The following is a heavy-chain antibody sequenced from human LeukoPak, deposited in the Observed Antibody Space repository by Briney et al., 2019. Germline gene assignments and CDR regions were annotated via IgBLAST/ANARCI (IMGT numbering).Heavy chain of an antibody. CDR3: ARELYGGNVDY. J-gene: IGHJ4*02. V-gene: IGHV4-59*01. CDR1: GGSIRSYY. D-gene: IGHD4-23*01. CDR2: IYYSGST. Sequence: SETLSLTCTVSGGSIRSYYWSWIRQPPGKGLEWIGYIYYSGSTNYNPSLKSRVTISVDTSKNQFSLKLSSVTAADTAVYYCARELYGGNVDYWGQGTLVTVSS.